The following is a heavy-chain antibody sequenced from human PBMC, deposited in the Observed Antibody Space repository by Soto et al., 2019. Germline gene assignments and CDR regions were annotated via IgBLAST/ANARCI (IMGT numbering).Heavy chain of an antibody. J-gene: IGHJ4*02. Sequence: PGGSLRLSCAASGFTFSSYAMSWVRQAPGKGLEWVSAISGSGGSTYYADSVKGRFTISRDNSKNTLYLQMNSLRAEDTAVYYCAILKRSSWLYYFDYWGQGTLVTVSS. CDR3: AILKRSSWLYYFDY. D-gene: IGHD6-13*01. CDR2: ISGSGGST. CDR1: GFTFSSYA. V-gene: IGHV3-23*01.